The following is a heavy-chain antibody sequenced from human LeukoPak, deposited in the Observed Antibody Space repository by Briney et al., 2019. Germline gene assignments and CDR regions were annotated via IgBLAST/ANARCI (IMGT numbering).Heavy chain of an antibody. CDR2: IFTSGST. D-gene: IGHD3-10*01. V-gene: IGHV4-4*07. CDR1: GGSISTFY. CDR3: ARFDYYGSGSYYIGFDY. Sequence: SETLSLTCTVSGGSISTFYWSWIRQPAGKGLEYIGRIFTSGSTDYNPSLKSRVTMSVDTPKNQFSLKLSSVTAADTAVYYCARFDYYGSGSYYIGFDYWGQGTLVTVSS. J-gene: IGHJ4*02.